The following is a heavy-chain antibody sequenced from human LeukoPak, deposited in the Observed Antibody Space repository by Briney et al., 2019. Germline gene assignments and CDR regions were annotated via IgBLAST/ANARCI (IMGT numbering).Heavy chain of an antibody. CDR1: GGSISSYY. Sequence: PSETLSLTCTVSGGSISSYYWSWIRQPAGKGLEWIGRIYTSGSTNYNPSLKSRVTMSVDTSKNQFSLKLSSVTAADTAVYYCARDRVYCSSTSCSDAFDIWGQGTMVTVSS. J-gene: IGHJ3*02. V-gene: IGHV4-4*07. D-gene: IGHD2-2*01. CDR2: IYTSGST. CDR3: ARDRVYCSSTSCSDAFDI.